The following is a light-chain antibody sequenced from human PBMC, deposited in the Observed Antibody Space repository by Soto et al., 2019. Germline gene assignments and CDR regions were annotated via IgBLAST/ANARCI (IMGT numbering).Light chain of an antibody. CDR2: RNN. CDR1: SSNSGSSD. CDR3: AAWDDSLSGWV. V-gene: IGLV1-47*01. Sequence: QSVLTQPPSASGTPGQRVTISCSGSSSNSGSSDVYWYQQLPGTAPKLLIYRNNQRPSGVPDRISGSKSGTSASLAISGLRSEDETDYYCAAWDDSLSGWVLGGGTKLTVL. J-gene: IGLJ3*02.